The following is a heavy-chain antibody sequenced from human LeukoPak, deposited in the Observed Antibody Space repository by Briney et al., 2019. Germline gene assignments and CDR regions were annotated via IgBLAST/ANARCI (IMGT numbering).Heavy chain of an antibody. CDR3: ASALKTYYDILTGYYFDY. CDR2: ISGSGGST. V-gene: IGHV3-23*01. J-gene: IGHJ4*02. Sequence: GGSLRLSCAASGFIVSSNYMSWVRQAPGKGLEWVSAISGSGGSTYYADSVKGRFTISRDNSKNTLYLQMNSLRAEDTAVYYCASALKTYYDILTGYYFDYWGQGTLVTVSS. CDR1: GFIVSSNY. D-gene: IGHD3-9*01.